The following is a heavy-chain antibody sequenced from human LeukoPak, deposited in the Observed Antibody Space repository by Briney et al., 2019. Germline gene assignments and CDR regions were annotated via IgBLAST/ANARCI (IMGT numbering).Heavy chain of an antibody. Sequence: GGSLRLSCAASGFTFSSYEMNWVRQAPGKGLELVSYISSSGTTIYYADSVKGRFTISRDNAKNSLYLQMNSLRAEDTAVYYCAELGITMIGGVWGKGTTVTISS. CDR3: AELGITMIGGV. D-gene: IGHD3-10*02. J-gene: IGHJ6*04. CDR1: GFTFSSYE. V-gene: IGHV3-48*03. CDR2: ISSSGTTI.